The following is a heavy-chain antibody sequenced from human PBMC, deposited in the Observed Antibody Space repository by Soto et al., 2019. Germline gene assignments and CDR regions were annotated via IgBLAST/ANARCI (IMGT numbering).Heavy chain of an antibody. J-gene: IGHJ6*02. D-gene: IGHD2-15*01. CDR1: GYTFTSYD. Sequence: QVQLVQSGAEVKKPGASVKVSCKASGYTFTSYDINWVGQATGQGLEWMGWMNPNSRNTGYAQKFQRRVTMTRNTSISTAYMELGSLRSEDTAVYYCARRRYLRGSPHYCGMDVWGQGTTVTVSS. CDR3: ARRRYLRGSPHYCGMDV. V-gene: IGHV1-8*01. CDR2: MNPNSRNT.